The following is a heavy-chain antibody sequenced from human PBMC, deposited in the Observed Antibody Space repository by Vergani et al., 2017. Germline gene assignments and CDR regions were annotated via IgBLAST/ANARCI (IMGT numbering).Heavy chain of an antibody. J-gene: IGHJ6*03. Sequence: QVQLQESGPGLVKPSETLSLTCTVSGGSISSYYWSWIRQTPGKGLEWIGYIHYSGSTNYNPSLKSRVTISVDTSKNRFSLTLSSVSAADTAVYYCARYDFWSGPGTKFYYIAVWGKGTTVTVSS. V-gene: IGHV4-59*01. CDR1: GGSISSYY. D-gene: IGHD3-3*01. CDR3: ARYDFWSGPGTKFYYIAV. CDR2: IHYSGST.